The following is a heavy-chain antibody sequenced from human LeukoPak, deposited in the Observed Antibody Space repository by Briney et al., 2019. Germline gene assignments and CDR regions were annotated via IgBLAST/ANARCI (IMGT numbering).Heavy chain of an antibody. CDR3: AKPRTVTYYFDY. D-gene: IGHD4-17*01. CDR1: GFTFSSYG. J-gene: IGHJ4*02. Sequence: PGGSLRLSCAASGFTFSSYGMHWVRQAPGKGLEWVAVISYDGSNKYYADSVKGRFTISRDNSKNTLYLQMNSLRAEDTAVYYCAKPRTVTYYFDYWGQGTLVTVSS. CDR2: ISYDGSNK. V-gene: IGHV3-30*18.